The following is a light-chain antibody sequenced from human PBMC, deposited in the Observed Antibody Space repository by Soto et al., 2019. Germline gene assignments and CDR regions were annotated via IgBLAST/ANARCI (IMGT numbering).Light chain of an antibody. CDR1: QSISAT. Sequence: EIVMTLSPANLSVFPGGSAPLSCRASQSISATFAWYQQKPGQAPRLLIYSASRGATGFPARFSGSGSGTDFTLTISSLQSEDFAVYYCQQYNNWPWTFGQGTKVDIK. CDR2: SAS. J-gene: IGKJ1*01. V-gene: IGKV3-15*01. CDR3: QQYNNWPWT.